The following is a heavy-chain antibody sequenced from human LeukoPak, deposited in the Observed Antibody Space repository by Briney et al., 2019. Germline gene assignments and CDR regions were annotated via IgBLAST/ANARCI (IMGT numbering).Heavy chain of an antibody. J-gene: IGHJ4*02. Sequence: PGGSLRLSCAASGFTFSSHAMNWVRQAPGKGLEWVSSIGRSGDNIYYADSLQGRFTISRDNAKNSLYLQMNTLRADDTAVYHCARTNPVYGDYDYWGQGTLVTVSS. CDR2: IGRSGDNI. D-gene: IGHD4-17*01. CDR3: ARTNPVYGDYDY. CDR1: GFTFSSHA. V-gene: IGHV3-21*04.